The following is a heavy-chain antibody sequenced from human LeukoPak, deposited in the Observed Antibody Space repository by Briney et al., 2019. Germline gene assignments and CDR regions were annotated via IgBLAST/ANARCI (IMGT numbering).Heavy chain of an antibody. Sequence: GGSLRLSCAATGFTFSSYAMTWVRQAPGKGLEWVSGISNSGGSTYYADSVKGRFTISRDTSKNTLYLQMNSLRAEDTAVYYCAKDLSGSGSYPCDYWGQGTLVTVSS. D-gene: IGHD3-10*01. CDR2: ISNSGGST. J-gene: IGHJ4*02. CDR1: GFTFSSYA. V-gene: IGHV3-23*01. CDR3: AKDLSGSGSYPCDY.